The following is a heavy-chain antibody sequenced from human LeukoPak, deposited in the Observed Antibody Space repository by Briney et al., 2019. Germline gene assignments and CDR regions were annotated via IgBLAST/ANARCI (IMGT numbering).Heavy chain of an antibody. CDR2: IYSGGST. D-gene: IGHD3-3*01. CDR1: GFTFSSNY. CDR3: ARCSGRVRFFGFDY. J-gene: IGHJ4*02. V-gene: IGHV3-53*01. Sequence: GGSLRLSCAASGFTFSSNYMSWVRQAPGKGLEWVSVIYSGGSTYYADSVKGRFTISRDNSKNTLYLQMNSLRAEDTAVYYCARCSGRVRFFGFDYWGQGTLVTVSS.